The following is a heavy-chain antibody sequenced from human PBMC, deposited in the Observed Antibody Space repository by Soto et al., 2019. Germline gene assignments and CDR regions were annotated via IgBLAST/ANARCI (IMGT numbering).Heavy chain of an antibody. Sequence: GGSLRLSCSVSGFSFTSNAMHWVRQAPGKGLEYVSAIDDAGTATFYADSVKGRFTISRDNSKNTLYLQVNSLSAEDTAVFFCAKGPTYYFDTTAQFDPWGQGTQVTVSS. CDR1: GFSFTSNA. J-gene: IGHJ5*02. CDR3: AKGPTYYFDTTAQFDP. V-gene: IGHV3-64*04. D-gene: IGHD3-22*01. CDR2: IDDAGTAT.